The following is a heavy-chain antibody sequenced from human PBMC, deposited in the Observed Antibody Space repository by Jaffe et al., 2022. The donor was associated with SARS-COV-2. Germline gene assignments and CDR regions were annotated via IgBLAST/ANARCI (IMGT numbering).Heavy chain of an antibody. CDR1: GFTFSSYG. CDR2: ISYDGSNK. Sequence: QVQLVESGGGVVQPGRSLRLSCAASGFTFSSYGMHWVRQAPGKGLEWVAFISYDGSNKHYADSVKGRFTISRDNSKNTLYLQMNSLRHEDTAVYYCANGRSQSSSWPAGDYWGQGTLVIVSS. V-gene: IGHV3-30*18. J-gene: IGHJ4*02. D-gene: IGHD6-13*01. CDR3: ANGRSQSSSWPAGDY.